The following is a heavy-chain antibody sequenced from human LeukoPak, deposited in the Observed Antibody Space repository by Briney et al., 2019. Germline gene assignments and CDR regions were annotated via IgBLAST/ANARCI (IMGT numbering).Heavy chain of an antibody. D-gene: IGHD6-6*01. Sequence: GGSLRLSCAASGFIFSGSAMHWVRQASGKGLEWVGRIRSKPKSYATAYAASVKGRFTISRDDSNNTASLQMSSLKTEDTAVYYCMTYSNSSGGYWGQGTLVTVSS. CDR3: MTYSNSSGGY. CDR1: GFIFSGSA. CDR2: IRSKPKSYAT. J-gene: IGHJ4*02. V-gene: IGHV3-73*01.